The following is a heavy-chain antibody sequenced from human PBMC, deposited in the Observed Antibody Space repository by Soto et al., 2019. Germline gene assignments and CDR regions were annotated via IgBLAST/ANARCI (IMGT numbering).Heavy chain of an antibody. J-gene: IGHJ4*02. CDR2: IYHSGST. V-gene: IGHV4-30-2*01. Sequence: SETLSLTCAVSGGSISSGGYSWSWIRQPPGKGLEWIGYIYHSGSTYYNPSLKSRVTISVDRSKNQFSLKLSSVTAADTAVYYCARVPKLDSSSWPYYFDYWGQGTLVTVSS. D-gene: IGHD6-13*01. CDR3: ARVPKLDSSSWPYYFDY. CDR1: GGSISSGGYS.